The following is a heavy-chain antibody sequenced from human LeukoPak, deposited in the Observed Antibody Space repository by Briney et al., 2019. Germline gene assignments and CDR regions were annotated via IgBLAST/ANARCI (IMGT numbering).Heavy chain of an antibody. Sequence: SETLSLICTVSGGSISGSSYYWGWIRQPPGKGLEWIGYIYYTGSTYYNSSLKSRVTISVDTSKNQFSLKLSSVTAADTAVYYCARGKPVTGTPDYYSYGIDVWGQGTMVTVSS. CDR3: ARGKPVTGTPDYYSYGIDV. D-gene: IGHD1-20*01. CDR1: GGSISGSSYY. V-gene: IGHV4-31*03. CDR2: IYYTGST. J-gene: IGHJ6*02.